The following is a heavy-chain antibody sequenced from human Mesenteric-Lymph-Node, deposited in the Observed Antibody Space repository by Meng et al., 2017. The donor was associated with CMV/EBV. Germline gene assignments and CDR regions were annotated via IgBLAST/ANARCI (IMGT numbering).Heavy chain of an antibody. CDR2: INSDGSST. Sequence: GESLKISCAGSGFTFNSYGMSWVRQAPGKGLVWVSRINSDGSSTSYADSVKGRFTISRDNAKNTLYLQMNSLRAEDTAVYYCARDYYDFWSGYYQYGMDVWGQGTTVTVSS. CDR1: GFTFNSYG. D-gene: IGHD3-3*01. CDR3: ARDYYDFWSGYYQYGMDV. V-gene: IGHV3-74*01. J-gene: IGHJ6*02.